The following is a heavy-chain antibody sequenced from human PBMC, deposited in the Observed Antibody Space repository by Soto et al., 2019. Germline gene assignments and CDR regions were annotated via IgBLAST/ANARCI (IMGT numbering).Heavy chain of an antibody. CDR2: IDPSDSYT. J-gene: IGHJ4*02. D-gene: IGHD5-18*01. CDR1: GYKFTSNW. Sequence: GESLKISCQASGYKFTSNWLSWVRQVPGKGLEWVGRIDPSDSYTKYSPSFQGRVTITTDKSISTVYLQWDSLQASDTAMYYCARQAPRGYTYAKYYFEYWGQGTLVTV. CDR3: ARQAPRGYTYAKYYFEY. V-gene: IGHV5-10-1*01.